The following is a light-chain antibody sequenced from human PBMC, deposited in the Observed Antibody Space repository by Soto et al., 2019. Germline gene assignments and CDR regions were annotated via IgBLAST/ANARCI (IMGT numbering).Light chain of an antibody. Sequence: EFVLTQSPGTLSLSPGERATLSCRASQTVRNNYLAWYQQKHGQAPKXXIYDASSRATGIPDRFSGGGSGTDLIITISRLEPEDFAVYYCQQFSSYPLTFGGGTKVDIK. J-gene: IGKJ4*01. CDR1: QTVRNNY. CDR3: QQFSSYPLT. V-gene: IGKV3-20*01. CDR2: DAS.